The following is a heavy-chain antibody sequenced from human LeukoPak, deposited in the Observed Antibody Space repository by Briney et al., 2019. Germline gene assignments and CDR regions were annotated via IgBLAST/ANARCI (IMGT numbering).Heavy chain of an antibody. CDR2: ISVYNGNT. Sequence: GASVRVSCKASGYTFTNFGISWVRQAPGQGLELMGWISVYNGNTNYAQKFQGRVTMTTDTSTSTAYMELRSLRSDDTAVYYCASSTSCYKGLCPYPDYWGQGTLVTVSS. V-gene: IGHV1-18*01. CDR3: ASSTSCYKGLCPYPDY. J-gene: IGHJ4*02. CDR1: GYTFTNFG. D-gene: IGHD2-2*02.